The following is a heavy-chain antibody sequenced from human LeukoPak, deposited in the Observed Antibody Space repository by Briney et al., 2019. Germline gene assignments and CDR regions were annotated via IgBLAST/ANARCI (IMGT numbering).Heavy chain of an antibody. Sequence: PGESLKISCKGSGYSFTSYWIGWVRQMPGKGLEWMGIIHPGDPDTRYSPSFQGQVTISADKSTSTAYLQWSSLKASDTAMYYCARQYRGIFYDAFDIWGQGTMVTVSS. D-gene: IGHD1-26*01. CDR1: GYSFTSYW. CDR3: ARQYRGIFYDAFDI. J-gene: IGHJ3*02. V-gene: IGHV5-51*01. CDR2: IHPGDPDT.